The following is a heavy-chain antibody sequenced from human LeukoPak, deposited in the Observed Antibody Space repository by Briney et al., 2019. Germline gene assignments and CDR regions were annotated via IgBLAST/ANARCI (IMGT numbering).Heavy chain of an antibody. D-gene: IGHD3-22*01. Sequence: GGSLRLSCAASGFTFSSYWMSWVRQAPGKGLEWVANIKQDGSEKYYVDSVKGRFTISKDNAKNSLYLQMNSLRAEDTAVYYCARDPDYYDSSGYYQRGLPGDYWGQGTLVTVSS. CDR1: GFTFSSYW. CDR2: IKQDGSEK. V-gene: IGHV3-7*01. CDR3: ARDPDYYDSSGYYQRGLPGDY. J-gene: IGHJ4*02.